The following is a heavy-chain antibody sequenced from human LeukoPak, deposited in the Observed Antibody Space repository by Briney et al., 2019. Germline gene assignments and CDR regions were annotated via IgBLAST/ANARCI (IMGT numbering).Heavy chain of an antibody. D-gene: IGHD5-18*01. J-gene: IGHJ4*02. V-gene: IGHV1-18*01. CDR2: ISAYNGNT. CDR1: GYTFTSYG. CDR3: ARAYSYGTLTLDY. Sequence: ASVKVSCKASGYTFTSYGISWVRQAPGRGLEWMGWISAYNGNTNYAQKLQGRVTMTTDTSTSTVYMELRSLRSDDTAVYYCARAYSYGTLTLDYWGQGTLVTVSS.